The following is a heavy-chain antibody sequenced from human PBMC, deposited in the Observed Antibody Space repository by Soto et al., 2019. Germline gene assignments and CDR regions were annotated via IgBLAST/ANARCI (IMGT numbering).Heavy chain of an antibody. V-gene: IGHV4-30-2*01. CDR3: AGETFYYGSGSYHY. D-gene: IGHD3-10*01. CDR2: LHHSGST. CDR1: GGSISSGGSS. Sequence: SETLSLTXAVSGGSISSGGSSWNWIRQPPGKGLEWIGYLHHSGSTYHNPSLKSRVTISIDRSKNQFSLKLTSVTAADTAVYYCAGETFYYGSGSYHYWGQGTLVTVSS. J-gene: IGHJ4*02.